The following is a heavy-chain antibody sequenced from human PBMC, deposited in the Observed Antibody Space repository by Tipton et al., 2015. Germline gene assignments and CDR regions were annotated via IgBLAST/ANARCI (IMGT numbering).Heavy chain of an antibody. Sequence: LRLSCTVSGGSISSSSYYWGWIRQPPGKGLEWIGSIYYTGSTFYSPSLKSRVTISVDTSKNHFSLKLRSVTAADTAVYFCARQTTLGYYDSAGYYFSGHAFDIWGQGTMVTVSS. CDR3: ARQTTLGYYDSAGYYFSGHAFDI. V-gene: IGHV4-39*01. CDR2: IYYTGST. D-gene: IGHD3-22*01. CDR1: GGSISSSSYY. J-gene: IGHJ3*02.